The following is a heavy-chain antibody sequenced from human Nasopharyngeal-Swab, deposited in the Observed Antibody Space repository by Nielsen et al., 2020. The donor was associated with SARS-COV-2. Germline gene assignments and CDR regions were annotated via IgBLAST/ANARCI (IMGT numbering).Heavy chain of an antibody. Sequence: SEPLSLTCTVHRGSFSGFYWSWIRQAPVKVMEWIGDVTHSGRTNYNPSLKGRVSISMNTVANQVSLDLASVTAADTAVYYCARDRSTTVSTAGWFDPWGQGTLVTVST. D-gene: IGHD4-11*01. CDR3: ARDRSTTVSTAGWFDP. V-gene: IGHV4-34*01. CDR2: VTHSGRT. CDR1: RGSFSGFY. J-gene: IGHJ5*02.